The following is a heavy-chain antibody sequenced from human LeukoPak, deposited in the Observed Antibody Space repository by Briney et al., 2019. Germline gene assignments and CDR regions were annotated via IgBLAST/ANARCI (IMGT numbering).Heavy chain of an antibody. CDR3: ARDLLRYSSGWYSSRNYYYGMDV. CDR1: GFTFSSYA. V-gene: IGHV3-30-3*01. Sequence: GGSLRLSCAASGFTFSSYAMHWVRQAPGKGLEWVAVISYDGSNKYYADSVKGRLTISRDNSKNTLYLQMNSLRAEDTAVYYCARDLLRYSSGWYSSRNYYYGMDVWGQGTTVTVSS. J-gene: IGHJ6*02. CDR2: ISYDGSNK. D-gene: IGHD6-19*01.